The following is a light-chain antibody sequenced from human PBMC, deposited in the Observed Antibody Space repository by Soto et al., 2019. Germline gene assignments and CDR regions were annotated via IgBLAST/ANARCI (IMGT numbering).Light chain of an antibody. CDR1: SSNIGAGFD. V-gene: IGLV1-40*01. CDR2: ANN. CDR3: NSYTSNNTYV. Sequence: QLVLTQPTSVSGAPGQRVTVSCTGSSSNIGAGFDVHWFQQLPGTAPKLLIYANNNRPSGVPDRLSASRSGTSASLAITGLQAEDEADYYCNSYTSNNTYVFGTGTKVTVL. J-gene: IGLJ1*01.